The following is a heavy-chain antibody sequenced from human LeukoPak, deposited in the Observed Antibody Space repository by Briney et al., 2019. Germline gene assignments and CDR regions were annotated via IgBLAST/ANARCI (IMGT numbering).Heavy chain of an antibody. Sequence: GASVKVSCKASGYTFTSYGISWVRQAPGQGLEWMGWISAYNGNTNYAQKLQGRVTMTTDTSTSTACMELRSLRSDDTAVYYCALIPRYGTKSDYWGQGTLVTVSS. J-gene: IGHJ4*02. V-gene: IGHV1-18*01. CDR3: ALIPRYGTKSDY. CDR2: ISAYNGNT. D-gene: IGHD5-18*01. CDR1: GYTFTSYG.